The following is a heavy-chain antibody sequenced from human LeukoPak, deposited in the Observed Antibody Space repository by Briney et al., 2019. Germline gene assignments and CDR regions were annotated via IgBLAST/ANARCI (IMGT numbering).Heavy chain of an antibody. CDR1: GFTLSTYW. CDR3: AKVSVSRVSYYGSGSYFFYYYGMDV. J-gene: IGHJ6*02. Sequence: GGSLRLSCELSGFTLSTYWMQWVRPLRGKGRDWVGNIKPDVSGKRYVGSVKGRFTIARDNADNSLSLQMNSLRAEDTAVYYCAKVSVSRVSYYGSGSYFFYYYGMDVWGQGTTVTASS. V-gene: IGHV3-7*03. CDR2: IKPDVSGK. D-gene: IGHD3-10*01.